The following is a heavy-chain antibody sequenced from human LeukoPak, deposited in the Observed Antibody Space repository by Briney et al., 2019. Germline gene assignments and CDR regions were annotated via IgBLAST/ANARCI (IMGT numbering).Heavy chain of an antibody. Sequence: GGSLRLSCAASGFTFSSYAMSWVRQAPGKGLEWVSAISGSGGSTYYADSVKGRFTISRDNAKNSLYLQMSSLRAEDTAVYYCASTAELSYYDFWSVSVPLDYWGQGTLVTVSS. CDR2: ISGSGGST. CDR1: GFTFSSYA. J-gene: IGHJ4*02. D-gene: IGHD3-3*01. V-gene: IGHV3-23*01. CDR3: ASTAELSYYDFWSVSVPLDY.